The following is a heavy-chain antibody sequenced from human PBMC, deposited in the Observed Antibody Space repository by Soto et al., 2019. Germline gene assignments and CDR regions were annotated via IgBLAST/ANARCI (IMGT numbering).Heavy chain of an antibody. J-gene: IGHJ6*02. CDR3: VRVPVVAAPTNYYYYGMDV. Sequence: EVQLVESGGGLVQPGGSLRLSCAASGFTFSSYSMNWVRQAPGKGLEWVSYISSSSSTIYYADSVKGRFTISRDNAKNSLYLQMNSLRDEDTAVYYCVRVPVVAAPTNYYYYGMDVWGQGTTVTVSS. D-gene: IGHD2-15*01. CDR2: ISSSSSTI. CDR1: GFTFSSYS. V-gene: IGHV3-48*02.